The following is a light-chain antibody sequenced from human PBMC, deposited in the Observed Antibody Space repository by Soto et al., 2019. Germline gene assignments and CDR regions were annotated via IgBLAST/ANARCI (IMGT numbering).Light chain of an antibody. J-gene: IGKJ1*01. CDR2: GAS. Sequence: ETVVTQSPATLSVSPGERATFSCRASQSINTNLAWFQLKPGQAPRLLIYGASIRAAGIPARFSGSGSGTEFSLTISSLQSEDFGVFFCQQYDQWWTFGQGTKVDIK. CDR1: QSINTN. CDR3: QQYDQWWT. V-gene: IGKV3-15*01.